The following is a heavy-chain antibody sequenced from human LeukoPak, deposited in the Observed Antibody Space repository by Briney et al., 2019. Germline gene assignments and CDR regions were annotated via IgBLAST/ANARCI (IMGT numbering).Heavy chain of an antibody. Sequence: SETLSLTCTVSGGSISSSSYYWGWIRQPPGQGLEWIGSIYYSGSTYYNPSLKSRVTISVDTSKNQFSLKLSSVTAADTAVYYCARLRYCSSTSCLLSYYYGMDVWGQGTTVTVSS. CDR1: GGSISSSSYY. CDR2: IYYSGST. D-gene: IGHD2-2*01. V-gene: IGHV4-39*01. CDR3: ARLRYCSSTSCLLSYYYGMDV. J-gene: IGHJ6*02.